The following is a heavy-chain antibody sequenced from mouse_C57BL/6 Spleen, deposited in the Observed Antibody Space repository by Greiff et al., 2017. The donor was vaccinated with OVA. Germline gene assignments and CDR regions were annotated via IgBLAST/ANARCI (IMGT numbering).Heavy chain of an antibody. Sequence: EVQWVESEGGLVQPGSSMKLSCTASGFTFSDYYMAWVRQVPEKGLEWVANINYDGSSTYYLDSLKSRFIISRDNAKNILYLQMSSLKSEDTATYYCARGYGYDGYAMDYWGQGTSVTVSS. J-gene: IGHJ4*01. V-gene: IGHV5-16*01. CDR3: ARGYGYDGYAMDY. D-gene: IGHD2-2*01. CDR2: INYDGSST. CDR1: GFTFSDYY.